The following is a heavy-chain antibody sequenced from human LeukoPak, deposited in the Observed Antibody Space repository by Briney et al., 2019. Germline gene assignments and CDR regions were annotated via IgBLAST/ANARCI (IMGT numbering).Heavy chain of an antibody. V-gene: IGHV4-59*01. CDR3: ARDLRGGNFDY. CDR1: GDSISSYY. CDR2: IYYSGST. D-gene: IGHD2-15*01. Sequence: SETLSLTCTVSGDSISSYYWSWIRQPPGKGLERIGYIYYSGSTNYNPSLKSRVTMSVDTSKNQFSPKLSSVTAADTAVYYCARDLRGGNFDYWGQGTLVTVSS. J-gene: IGHJ4*02.